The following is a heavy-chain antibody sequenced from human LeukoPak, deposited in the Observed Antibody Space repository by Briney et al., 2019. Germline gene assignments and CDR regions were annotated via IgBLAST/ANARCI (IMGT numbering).Heavy chain of an antibody. Sequence: PGGSLRLSCAASGFTVSSNYMSWVRQAPGKGLEWVSVIYSGGSTYYADSVKGRFTISRHNSKNTLYLQLSSLRAEDTAVYYCAKSTGYSTTGRDFDSWGRGTLVTVSS. CDR1: GFTVSSNY. V-gene: IGHV3-53*01. J-gene: IGHJ4*02. CDR3: AKSTGYSTTGRDFDS. D-gene: IGHD6-13*01. CDR2: IYSGGST.